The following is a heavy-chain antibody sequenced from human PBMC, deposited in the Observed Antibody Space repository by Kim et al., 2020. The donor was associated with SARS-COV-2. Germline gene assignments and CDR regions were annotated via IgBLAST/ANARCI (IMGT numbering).Heavy chain of an antibody. V-gene: IGHV4-59*01. CDR1: GVSISPFH. CDR2: IYYTGSD. J-gene: IGHJ4*02. Sequence: SETLSLTCSVSGVSISPFHWSWIRQPPGKPLEWIGYIYYTGSDNYNPSLKSRVTVSLNTATNQFSLKLSSVPAADTPVFYVAKWAYTIGGGGFDYWGWG. CDR3: AKWAYTIGGGGFDY. D-gene: IGHD2-2*02.